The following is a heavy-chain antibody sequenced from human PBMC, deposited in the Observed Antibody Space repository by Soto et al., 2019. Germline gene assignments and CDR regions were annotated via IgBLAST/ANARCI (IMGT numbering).Heavy chain of an antibody. CDR1: GGSISTSNW. J-gene: IGHJ4*02. V-gene: IGHV4-4*02. Sequence: PSETLSLTCAVSGGSISTSNWWSWVRQPPGKGLEWIGYIYYSGSTNYNPSLKSRVTISVDASKSQFYLKLRSVTAADTAVYYCARGMAEGQIFYYFDYWGQGALVTVSS. D-gene: IGHD3-9*01. CDR2: IYYSGST. CDR3: ARGMAEGQIFYYFDY.